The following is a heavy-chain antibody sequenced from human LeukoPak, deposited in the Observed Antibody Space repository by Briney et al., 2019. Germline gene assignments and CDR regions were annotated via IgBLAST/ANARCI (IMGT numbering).Heavy chain of an antibody. Sequence: PSETLSLTCTVSGGFISSYYWSWIRQPPGKGLEWIGYIYYSGSTNYNPSLKSRVTISVDTSKNQFSLKLSSVTAADTAVYYCARGNTWFDPWGQGTLVTVSS. CDR3: ARGNTWFDP. CDR1: GGFISSYY. J-gene: IGHJ5*02. V-gene: IGHV4-59*01. CDR2: IYYSGST.